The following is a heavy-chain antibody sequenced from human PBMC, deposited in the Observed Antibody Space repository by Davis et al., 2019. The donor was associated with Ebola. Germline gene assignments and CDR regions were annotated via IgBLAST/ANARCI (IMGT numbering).Heavy chain of an antibody. CDR2: ISSDGSNK. CDR1: AFTFSSYA. Sequence: GGSLRLSCAASAFTFSSYAMHWVRQAPGKGLEWVAVISSDGSNKYYADSVKGRFTISRDNSTNTLYLQMNSLRAEDTAVYYCARNQLGYGDLLSGYWGQGTLVTVSS. D-gene: IGHD4-17*01. CDR3: ARNQLGYGDLLSGY. V-gene: IGHV3-30-3*01. J-gene: IGHJ4*02.